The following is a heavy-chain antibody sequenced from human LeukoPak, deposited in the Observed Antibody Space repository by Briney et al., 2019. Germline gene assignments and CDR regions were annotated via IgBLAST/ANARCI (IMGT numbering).Heavy chain of an antibody. CDR2: ISSSGSTI. CDR3: ARESGEYSSSWYVWGVHGKNWFDP. J-gene: IGHJ5*02. Sequence: PGGSLRLSCAASGFTFSSYEMSWVRQAPGKGLEWVSYISSSGSTIYYADSVKGRFTISRDNAKHSLYLQMNSLRAEDTAVYYCARESGEYSSSWYVWGVHGKNWFDPWGQGTLVTVSS. D-gene: IGHD6-13*01. V-gene: IGHV3-48*03. CDR1: GFTFSSYE.